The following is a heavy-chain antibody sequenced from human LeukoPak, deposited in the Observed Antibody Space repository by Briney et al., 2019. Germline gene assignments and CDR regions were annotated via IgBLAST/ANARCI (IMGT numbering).Heavy chain of an antibody. D-gene: IGHD3-10*01. J-gene: IGHJ5*02. CDR1: GFTFSSYE. V-gene: IGHV3-48*03. CDR3: ARRTIWFGEFDYGSGSYGWFDP. Sequence: GGSLRLSCAASGFTFSSYEMNWVRQAPGKGLEWVSYISSSGSTIYYADPVKGRFTISRDNAKNSLYLQMNSLRAEDTAVYYCARRTIWFGEFDYGSGSYGWFDPWGQGTLVTVSS. CDR2: ISSSGSTI.